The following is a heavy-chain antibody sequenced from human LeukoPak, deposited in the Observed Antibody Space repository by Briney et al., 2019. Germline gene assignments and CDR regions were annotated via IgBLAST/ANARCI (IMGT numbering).Heavy chain of an antibody. Sequence: GGSLRLSCAASGLTFSSYGMHCVRQAPGKGLEWVAVIWSDGSNKYYADSVKGRFTISRDNSKNTLYLQMNSLRAEDTAVYYCARDPMSGWIRSIDWYFALWGHGTLVTVSS. D-gene: IGHD5-12*01. CDR3: ARDPMSGWIRSIDWYFAL. J-gene: IGHJ2*01. CDR1: GLTFSSYG. V-gene: IGHV3-33*01. CDR2: IWSDGSNK.